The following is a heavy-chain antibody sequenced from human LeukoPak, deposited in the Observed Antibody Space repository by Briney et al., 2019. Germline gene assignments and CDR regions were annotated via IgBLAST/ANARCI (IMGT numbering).Heavy chain of an antibody. J-gene: IGHJ3*02. Sequence: AETLSLTCAVYGGSFSGYYWSWIRQPPGKGLEWIGEINHSGSNNYNPSLKSRVTISVDTSKNQFSLKLSSVTAADTAVYYCARVAPYIVVVVAATRVGAFDIWGQGTMVTVSS. V-gene: IGHV4-34*01. CDR3: ARVAPYIVVVVAATRVGAFDI. CDR2: INHSGSN. CDR1: GGSFSGYY. D-gene: IGHD2-15*01.